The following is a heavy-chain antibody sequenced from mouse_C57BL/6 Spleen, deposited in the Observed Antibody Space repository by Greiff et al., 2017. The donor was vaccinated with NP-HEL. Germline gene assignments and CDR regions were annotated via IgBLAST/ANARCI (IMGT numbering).Heavy chain of an antibody. CDR1: GFTFSSYA. Sequence: EVMLVESGEGLVKPGGSLKLSCAASGFTFSSYAMSWVRQTPEKRLEWVAYISSGGDYIYYADTVKGRFTISRDNARNTLYLQMSSLKSEDTAMYYCTRPRNLYSNWGAMDYWGQGTSVTVSS. CDR2: ISSGGDYI. J-gene: IGHJ4*01. V-gene: IGHV5-9-1*02. CDR3: TRPRNLYSNWGAMDY. D-gene: IGHD2-5*01.